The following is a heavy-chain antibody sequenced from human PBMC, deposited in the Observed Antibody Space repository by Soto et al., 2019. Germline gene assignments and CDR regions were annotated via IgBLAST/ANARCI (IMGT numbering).Heavy chain of an antibody. V-gene: IGHV3-33*01. D-gene: IGHD1-26*01. CDR2: IWYDGSNK. Sequence: GGSLRLSCAASGFTFSSYGMHWVRQAPGKGLEWVAVIWYDGSNKYYADSVKGRFTISRDNSKNTLYLQMDSLRAEDTAVYYCARDGSGSYNPGLFDYWGQGTLVTVSS. J-gene: IGHJ4*02. CDR3: ARDGSGSYNPGLFDY. CDR1: GFTFSSYG.